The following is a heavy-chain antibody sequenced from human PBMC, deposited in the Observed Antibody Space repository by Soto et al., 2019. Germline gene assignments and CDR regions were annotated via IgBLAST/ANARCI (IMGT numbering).Heavy chain of an antibody. J-gene: IGHJ6*03. V-gene: IGHV4-34*01. D-gene: IGHD2-15*01. Sequence: SATLSLTCAVYGGSFSGYYWSWSRRPPREALEWIGEINHSGATNYNPSLKSQVTISVDTSKNQFSLKLTSVTAADTAVYYCARAKVVSATFYYSYYMDVWGKGTTVTVS. CDR1: GGSFSGYY. CDR3: ARAKVVSATFYYSYYMDV. CDR2: INHSGAT.